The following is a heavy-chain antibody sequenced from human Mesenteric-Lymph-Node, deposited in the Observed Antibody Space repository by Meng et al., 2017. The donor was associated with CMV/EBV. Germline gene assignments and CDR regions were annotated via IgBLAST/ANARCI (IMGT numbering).Heavy chain of an antibody. J-gene: IGHJ4*02. V-gene: IGHV3-30*02. Sequence: GGSLRLSCAASGFTFSSYGMHWVRQAPGKGLEWVAFIRYDGSNKYYADSVKGRFTISRANAKKSLYLQMNSLRVEDTAVYYCTRDKDMVADYWGQGTLVTVSS. CDR1: GFTFSSYG. CDR2: IRYDGSNK. D-gene: IGHD2-15*01. CDR3: TRDKDMVADY.